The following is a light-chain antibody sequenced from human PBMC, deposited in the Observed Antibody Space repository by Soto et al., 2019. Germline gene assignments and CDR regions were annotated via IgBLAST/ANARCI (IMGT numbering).Light chain of an antibody. CDR3: QQNYNTLIT. Sequence: IQMTQSPSSLSASVGDRVTITCRASQSISSYLNWYQQKPGKAPKLLIYAASSLQRGVPSRFSGSGSGTDFTLTISSLQPEDFTTYYCQQNYNTLITFGQGTRLEIK. J-gene: IGKJ5*01. V-gene: IGKV1-39*01. CDR2: AAS. CDR1: QSISSY.